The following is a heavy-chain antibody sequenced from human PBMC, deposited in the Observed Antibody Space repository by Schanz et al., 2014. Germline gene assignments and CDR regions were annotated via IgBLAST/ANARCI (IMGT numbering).Heavy chain of an antibody. D-gene: IGHD4-17*01. Sequence: QVQLVESGGGVVQFGRSLRLSCAASGFIFSSYGMHWVRQAPGKGLEWVAVISYDGRNKYYADSVKGRFTISRDNSKNTLSLQMNSLRAEDTAVYYCARLRFDYGEVDYWGQGTLVNVSS. CDR1: GFIFSSYG. CDR3: ARLRFDYGEVDY. J-gene: IGHJ4*02. V-gene: IGHV3-30*19. CDR2: ISYDGRNK.